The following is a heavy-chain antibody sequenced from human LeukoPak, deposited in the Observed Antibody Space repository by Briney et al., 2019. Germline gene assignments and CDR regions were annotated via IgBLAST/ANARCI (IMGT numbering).Heavy chain of an antibody. J-gene: IGHJ4*02. CDR1: GFTFTSYS. Sequence: GGSLRLSCAASGFTFTSYSMNWVRQAPGKGLEWVALISYDGSNKYYADSVKGRFTISRDNSKNTLFLQMNSLRAEDTAVYYCARDSYYYASGPTFDYWGQGTLVTVSS. CDR3: ARDSYYYASGPTFDY. D-gene: IGHD3-10*01. V-gene: IGHV3-30*03. CDR2: ISYDGSNK.